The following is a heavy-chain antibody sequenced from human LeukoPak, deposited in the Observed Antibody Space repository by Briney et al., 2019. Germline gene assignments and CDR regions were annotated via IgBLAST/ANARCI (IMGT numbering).Heavy chain of an antibody. CDR1: GGSISSYY. CDR2: IYYSERT. J-gene: IGHJ5*02. V-gene: IGHV4-59*01. D-gene: IGHD3-16*01. CDR3: ARGNRQWGMAPRFDP. Sequence: SETLSLTCTVSGGSISSYYWTWIRQPPGKGLEWIGYIYYSERTNYNPSPKSRVTISVDTSKNQFSLKLSSVTAADTAVYYCARGNRQWGMAPRFDPWGQGTLVTVSS.